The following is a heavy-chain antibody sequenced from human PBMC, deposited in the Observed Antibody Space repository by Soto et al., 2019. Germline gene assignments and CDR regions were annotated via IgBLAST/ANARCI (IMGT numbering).Heavy chain of an antibody. V-gene: IGHV4-30-4*01. Sequence: SETLSLTCTVSGGSISSGDYYWSWIRQPPGKGLEWIGYIYYSGSTYYNPSLKSRVTISVDTSKNQFSLKLSSVTAADTAVYYCARDPDSNNYYYYGMDVWGQGTTVTVSS. CDR2: IYYSGST. CDR1: GGSISSGDYY. J-gene: IGHJ6*02. D-gene: IGHD4-4*01. CDR3: ARDPDSNNYYYYGMDV.